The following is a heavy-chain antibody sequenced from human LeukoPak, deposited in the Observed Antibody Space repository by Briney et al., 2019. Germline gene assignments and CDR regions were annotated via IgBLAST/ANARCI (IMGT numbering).Heavy chain of an antibody. D-gene: IGHD2-15*01. V-gene: IGHV3-74*01. Sequence: PGGSLRLSCAASGFTFSSYWMRWVRQAPGKGLVWVSRINTDGSSTSYADSVKGRFTISRDNAKNTLYLQMNSLRAEDTAVYYCARDRGGLQFDYWGQGTLVTVSS. J-gene: IGHJ4*02. CDR1: GFTFSSYW. CDR3: ARDRGGLQFDY. CDR2: INTDGSST.